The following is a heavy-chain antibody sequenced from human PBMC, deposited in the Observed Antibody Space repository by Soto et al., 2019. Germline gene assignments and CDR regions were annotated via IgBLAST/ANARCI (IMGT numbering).Heavy chain of an antibody. V-gene: IGHV1-58*01. J-gene: IGHJ5*02. D-gene: IGHD1-1*01. CDR1: GFTFTSSA. Sequence: GASVKVSCKASGFTFTSSAVQWVRQARGQRLEWIGWIVVGSGNTNYAQKFQERVTITRDMSTSTAYMELSSLRSEDTAVYYCYHPHRPSSPAPTHTNNWFDPWGQGTLVTVSS. CDR3: YHPHRPSSPAPTHTNNWFDP. CDR2: IVVGSGNT.